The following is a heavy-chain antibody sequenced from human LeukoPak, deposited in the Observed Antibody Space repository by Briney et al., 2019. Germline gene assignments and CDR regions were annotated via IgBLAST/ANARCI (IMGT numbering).Heavy chain of an antibody. CDR1: GGSISSYY. CDR2: IYYSGST. Sequence: SETLSLTCTVSGGSISSYYWSWIRQPPGKGLEWIGYIYYSGSTNYNPSLKSRVTRSVDTSKNQFSLKLSSVTAADTAVYYCARGTVGYYYYMDVWGKGTTVTVSS. CDR3: ARGTVGYYYYMDV. J-gene: IGHJ6*03. D-gene: IGHD4-17*01. V-gene: IGHV4-59*01.